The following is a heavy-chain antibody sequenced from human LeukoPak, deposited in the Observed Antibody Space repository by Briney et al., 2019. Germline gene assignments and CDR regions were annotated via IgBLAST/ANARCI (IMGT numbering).Heavy chain of an antibody. Sequence: ASLKVSCKASGYTFTGYYMHWVRQAPGQGLEWMGWINPNSGGTNYAQKFQGRVTMTRDTSISTAYMELSRLRSDDTAGYYCARCLTMVRGVIIPHFDYWGQGTLVTVSS. CDR1: GYTFTGYY. CDR3: ARCLTMVRGVIIPHFDY. D-gene: IGHD3-10*01. CDR2: INPNSGGT. J-gene: IGHJ4*02. V-gene: IGHV1-2*02.